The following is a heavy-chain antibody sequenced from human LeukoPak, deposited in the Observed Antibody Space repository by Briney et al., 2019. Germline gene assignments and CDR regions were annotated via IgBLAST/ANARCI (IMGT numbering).Heavy chain of an antibody. Sequence: PSQTLSLTCTVSGDSISSGDFYWSWIRQPPGKGLEWIGYIHYSGDTHDNPSLKGRVTISLDTSKNQLSLRLTSVTAADTAIYYCARGAAGYCSSTSCLHSYYYGMGVWGQGTTVSVSS. CDR2: IHYSGDT. CDR3: ARGAAGYCSSTSCLHSYYYGMGV. D-gene: IGHD2-2*01. J-gene: IGHJ6*02. V-gene: IGHV4-30-4*01. CDR1: GDSISSGDFY.